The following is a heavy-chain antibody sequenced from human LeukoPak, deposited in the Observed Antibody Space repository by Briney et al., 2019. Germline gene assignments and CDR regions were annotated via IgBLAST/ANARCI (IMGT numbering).Heavy chain of an antibody. CDR1: GYTFTSYD. Sequence: ASVKVSCKASGYTFTSYDINWVRQATGQGLEWMGWMNPNSGNTGCAQKFQGRVTMTRNTSISTAYMELSSLRSEDTAVYYCARGLRWLQSGYYYYGMDVWGQGTTVTVSS. V-gene: IGHV1-8*01. J-gene: IGHJ6*02. CDR3: ARGLRWLQSGYYYYGMDV. CDR2: MNPNSGNT. D-gene: IGHD5-24*01.